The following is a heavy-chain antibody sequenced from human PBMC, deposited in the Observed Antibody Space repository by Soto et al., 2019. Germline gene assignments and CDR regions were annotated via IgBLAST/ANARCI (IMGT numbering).Heavy chain of an antibody. CDR2: IYYSGST. Sequence: SETLSLTCTVSGGSISSGGYYWSWIRQHPGKGLEWIGYIYYSGSTYYNPSLKSRVTISVDTSKNQFSLKLSSVTAADTAVYYCARATRVRTPKYYFDYWGQGTLVTVSS. J-gene: IGHJ4*02. CDR1: GGSISSGGYY. CDR3: ARATRVRTPKYYFDY. V-gene: IGHV4-31*03.